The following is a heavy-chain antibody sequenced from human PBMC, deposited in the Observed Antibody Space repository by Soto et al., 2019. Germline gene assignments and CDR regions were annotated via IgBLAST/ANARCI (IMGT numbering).Heavy chain of an antibody. Sequence: QVPLVQSGAEVRKPGASVKVSCKASGYTFNKYGLNWLRQAPGQGLEWMGWISTYNAKTKYAQNVQDRVSMTIDTSTSTAYTELRGLRSDDTAVYYCVRVNEGVFYDSSGYFDYWGQGTLVTVSS. CDR1: GYTFNKYG. CDR3: VRVNEGVFYDSSGYFDY. CDR2: ISTYNAKT. V-gene: IGHV1-18*04. D-gene: IGHD3-22*01. J-gene: IGHJ4*02.